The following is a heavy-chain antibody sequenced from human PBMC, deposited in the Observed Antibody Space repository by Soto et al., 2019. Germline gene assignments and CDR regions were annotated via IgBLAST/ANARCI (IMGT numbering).Heavy chain of an antibody. Sequence: EASVKVSCKASGYTFTSYYMHWVRQAPGQGLEWMGIINPSGGSTSYAQKFQGRVTMTRDTSTSTVYMELSSLRSEDTAVYYCARSGEGIEVAQTFDYWGKGTLFTVPS. D-gene: IGHD6-19*01. V-gene: IGHV1-46*01. J-gene: IGHJ4*02. CDR2: INPSGGST. CDR1: GYTFTSYY. CDR3: ARSGEGIEVAQTFDY.